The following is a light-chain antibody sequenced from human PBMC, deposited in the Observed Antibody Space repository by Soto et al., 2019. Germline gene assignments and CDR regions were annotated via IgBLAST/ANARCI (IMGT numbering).Light chain of an antibody. CDR3: QQDDRFPYT. CDR2: KAS. Sequence: DIQMTQSPSTLSASVGDTVTITCRASQSLSYWLAWYQQKPGQAPKLLIHKASTLESGVPSRFSGSGSGTEFTLTISSLQPDDFATFYCQQDDRFPYTFGQGTKLDIK. V-gene: IGKV1-5*03. CDR1: QSLSYW. J-gene: IGKJ2*01.